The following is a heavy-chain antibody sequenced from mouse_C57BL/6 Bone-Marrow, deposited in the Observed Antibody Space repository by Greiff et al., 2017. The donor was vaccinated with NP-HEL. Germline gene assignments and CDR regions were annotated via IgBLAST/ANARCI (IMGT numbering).Heavy chain of an antibody. CDR3: TTVVATDYVDY. CDR1: GFNIKDDY. J-gene: IGHJ2*01. CDR2: IDPENGDT. D-gene: IGHD1-1*01. V-gene: IGHV14-4*01. Sequence: EVQLQQSGAELVRPGASVKLSCTASGFNIKDDYMHWVKQRPEQGLEWIGWIDPENGDTEYASKFQGKATITADTSSNTAYLQLSSLTSEDTAVYYCTTVVATDYVDYWGQGTTLTVSS.